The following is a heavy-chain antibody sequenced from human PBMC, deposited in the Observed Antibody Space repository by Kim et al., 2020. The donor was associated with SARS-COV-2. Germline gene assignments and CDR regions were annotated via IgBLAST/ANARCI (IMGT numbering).Heavy chain of an antibody. Sequence: GGSLRLSCAASGFTFSSYAMSWVRQAPGKGLEWVSAISGSGGSTYYADSVKGRFTISRDNSKNTLYLQMNSLRAEDTAVYYCAKDCYGSGSYVGGMDVWGQGTTVTVSS. CDR1: GFTFSSYA. CDR3: AKDCYGSGSYVGGMDV. D-gene: IGHD3-10*01. J-gene: IGHJ6*02. V-gene: IGHV3-23*01. CDR2: ISGSGGST.